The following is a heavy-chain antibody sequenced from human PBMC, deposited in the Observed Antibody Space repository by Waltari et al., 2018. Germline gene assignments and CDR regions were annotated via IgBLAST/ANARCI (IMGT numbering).Heavy chain of an antibody. CDR3: AKDGDYSLPGYDAFDI. V-gene: IGHV3-30*02. CDR2: IRYDGSYK. D-gene: IGHD4-17*01. Sequence: QVQLVESGGRVVQPGGSLRLSCATSGLPFNPYGMHWVRQTPGKGLEWVAFIRYDGSYKDYADSVKGRFSISRDNSENTLYLQMNDLRPEDTALYYCAKDGDYSLPGYDAFDIWGQGTMVTVSP. J-gene: IGHJ3*02. CDR1: GLPFNPYG.